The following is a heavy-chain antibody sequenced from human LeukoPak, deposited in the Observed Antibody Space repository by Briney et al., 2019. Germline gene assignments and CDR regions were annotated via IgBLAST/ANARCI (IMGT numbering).Heavy chain of an antibody. CDR3: ARAMLEAFDI. Sequence: SQTLSLTCTVSGGSISSGGYYWSWIRQPPGKGLEWIGYIYHSGSTYYNPSLKSRVTISVDRSKNQFSLKLSSVTAADTAVYYCARAMLEAFDIWGQGTMVTVSS. J-gene: IGHJ3*02. D-gene: IGHD3-10*02. V-gene: IGHV4-30-2*01. CDR1: GGSISSGGYY. CDR2: IYHSGST.